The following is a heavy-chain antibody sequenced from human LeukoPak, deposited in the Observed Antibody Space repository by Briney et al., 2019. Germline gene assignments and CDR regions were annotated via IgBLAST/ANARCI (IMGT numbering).Heavy chain of an antibody. V-gene: IGHV4-59*01. CDR3: ARIGHDLYQTFDF. D-gene: IGHD2-2*01. J-gene: IGHJ4*01. CDR1: GGSISNDF. CDR2: VYDSGST. Sequence: SETLSLTCTVSGGSISNDFWSWIRQPPGKGLEWIGYVYDSGSTNYNPPLRSRVTISVDTSKNQLSLKLSSVTAADTAIYYCARIGHDLYQTFDFWGNGNLITVSS.